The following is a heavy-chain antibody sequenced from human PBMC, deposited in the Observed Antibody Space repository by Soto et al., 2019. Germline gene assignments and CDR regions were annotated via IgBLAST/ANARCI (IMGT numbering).Heavy chain of an antibody. J-gene: IGHJ6*02. CDR3: AREGSYCSGGSCLALYPGALGMDV. CDR2: IDAGNGNT. CDR1: GYTFTSYP. Sequence: ASVKASCTASGYTFTSYPTHCVRQAPGQRLEWMGWIDAGNGNTKYSQKFRGRVTFTTDTSASTAYMDLSSLRSEDTAVYYCAREGSYCSGGSCLALYPGALGMDVWGQGTTVTVSS. V-gene: IGHV1-3*01. D-gene: IGHD2-15*01.